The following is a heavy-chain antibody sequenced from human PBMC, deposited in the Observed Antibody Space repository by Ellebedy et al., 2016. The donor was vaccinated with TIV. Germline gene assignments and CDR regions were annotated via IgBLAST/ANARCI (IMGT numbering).Heavy chain of an antibody. D-gene: IGHD6-19*01. CDR2: INPNSGGT. CDR3: ARDKGTGWSPIDY. J-gene: IGHJ4*02. CDR1: GYTFTSYG. V-gene: IGHV1-2*02. Sequence: ASVKVSCKASGYTFTSYGISWVRQAPGQGLEWMGWINPNSGGTNYAQKFQGRVTMTRDTSISTAYMELSRLRSDDTAVYYCARDKGTGWSPIDYWGQGALVTVSS.